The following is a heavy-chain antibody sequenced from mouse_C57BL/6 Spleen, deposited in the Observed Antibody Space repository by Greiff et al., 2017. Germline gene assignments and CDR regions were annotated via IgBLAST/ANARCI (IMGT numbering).Heavy chain of an antibody. Sequence: VKLMESGTELVKPGASVKLSCKASGYTFTSYWMHWVKQRPGQGLEWIGNINPSNGGTNYNEKFKSKAKLTVDKSSRTAYMQLSSLTSEDSAIYYCAVGPRQLRHGAMDYWGQGTSVTVSS. V-gene: IGHV1-53*01. CDR3: AVGPRQLRHGAMDY. CDR1: GYTFTSYW. D-gene: IGHD3-2*02. J-gene: IGHJ4*01. CDR2: INPSNGGT.